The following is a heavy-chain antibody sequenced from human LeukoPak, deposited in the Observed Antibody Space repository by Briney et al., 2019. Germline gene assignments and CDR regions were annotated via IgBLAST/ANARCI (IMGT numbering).Heavy chain of an antibody. CDR2: INAYNGNT. CDR1: GYSFTSYG. Sequence: AAVKVSCKAAGYSFTSYGISWVRQAPGQGLEWMGWINAYNGNTNNAQKLQGGGTMTIDTATSTAYMELSSLRSEATAVYYCARDQVVQVIPLGGAFDIWGKGKMATVSS. J-gene: IGHJ3*02. D-gene: IGHD3-16*02. CDR3: ARDQVVQVIPLGGAFDI. V-gene: IGHV1-18*01.